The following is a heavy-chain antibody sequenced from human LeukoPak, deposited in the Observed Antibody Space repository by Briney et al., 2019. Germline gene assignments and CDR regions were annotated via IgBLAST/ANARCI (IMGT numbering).Heavy chain of an antibody. CDR2: FDPVDGEA. CDR1: RSTLPELS. CDR3: ATSGPYGSSGYRFDY. D-gene: IGHD3-22*01. J-gene: IGHJ4*02. V-gene: IGHV1-24*01. Sequence: VSVKVSCQVSRSTLPELSLHWVRQAPGKGLEGMGGFDPVDGEAIYAQKFQGRGTMTEDTSTDTAYMELSSLRSEDTAVYYCATSGPYGSSGYRFDYWGQGTLVTVSS.